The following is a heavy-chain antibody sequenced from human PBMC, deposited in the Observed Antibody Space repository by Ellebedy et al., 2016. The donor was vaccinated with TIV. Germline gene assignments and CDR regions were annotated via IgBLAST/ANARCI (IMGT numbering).Heavy chain of an antibody. J-gene: IGHJ6*02. Sequence: PGGSLRLSCAASGFGFSAYAMSWVRQAPGKGPEWVSGISDSGGSTYYADSVRGRFTISRDNSKKTLYMQLNSLTAEDTAVYYCAKSWLGFYYFGMDVWGQGTTVIVSS. V-gene: IGHV3-23*01. CDR2: ISDSGGST. D-gene: IGHD3-10*01. CDR1: GFGFSAYA. CDR3: AKSWLGFYYFGMDV.